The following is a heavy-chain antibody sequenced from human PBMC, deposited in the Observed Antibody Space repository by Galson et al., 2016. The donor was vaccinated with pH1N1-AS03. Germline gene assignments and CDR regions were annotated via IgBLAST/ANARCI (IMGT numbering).Heavy chain of an antibody. D-gene: IGHD1-26*01. J-gene: IGHJ6*02. Sequence: SVKVSCKASGYTFTSHRIIWVRQAPGRGLEWMGWISAYNGRTKYLRKSQDRLTMTPDTSTRTAYLELRSLTSDDTAVYYCARDDSWECDGSYCLSHSSHYSAMDVWGQGTTVTVSS. CDR3: ARDDSWECDGSYCLSHSSHYSAMDV. V-gene: IGHV1-18*01. CDR1: GYTFTSHR. CDR2: ISAYNGRT.